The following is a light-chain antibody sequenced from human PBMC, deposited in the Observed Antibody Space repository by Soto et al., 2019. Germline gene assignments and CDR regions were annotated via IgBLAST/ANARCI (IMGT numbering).Light chain of an antibody. CDR3: ISYARSDTYV. V-gene: IGLV2-8*01. CDR1: SSDVGTYNY. CDR2: EVS. Sequence: QLVLTQPPSASGSPGQSVTISCTGTSSDVGTYNYVSWHQQHPGKAPKLLIYEVSKRPSGVPDRFSGSKSGNTASLTVSGLQAEDEADYYCISYARSDTYVFGTGTKLTVL. J-gene: IGLJ1*01.